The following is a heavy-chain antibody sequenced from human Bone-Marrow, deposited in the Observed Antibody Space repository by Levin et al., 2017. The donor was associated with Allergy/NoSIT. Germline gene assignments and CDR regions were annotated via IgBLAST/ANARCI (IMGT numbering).Heavy chain of an antibody. V-gene: IGHV3-9*01. CDR2: ISWNSEDI. CDR1: GFTFDDFS. CDR3: AKDSDSGTALDH. Sequence: SLKISCAASGFTFDDFSLHWVRQAPGKGLEWVSGISWNSEDIGYADSVRGRFTISRDNAKSSLFLQMNSLRPEDTALYYCAKDSDSGTALDHWGQGTLVTVSS. J-gene: IGHJ4*02. D-gene: IGHD1-1*01.